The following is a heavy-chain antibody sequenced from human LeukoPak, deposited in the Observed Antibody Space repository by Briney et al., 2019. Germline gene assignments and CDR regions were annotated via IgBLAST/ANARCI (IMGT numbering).Heavy chain of an antibody. V-gene: IGHV4-4*07. D-gene: IGHD1-1*01. CDR1: GVSISSYY. CDR3: ARESTRNGYYYYYMDV. Sequence: PSETLSLTCTVSGVSISSYYWSWIRQPAGKGLEWIGRIYTSGSTNYNPSLKSRVTMSVDTSKNQFSLKLSSVTAADTAVYYCARESTRNGYYYYYMDVWGKGTTVTVSS. CDR2: IYTSGST. J-gene: IGHJ6*03.